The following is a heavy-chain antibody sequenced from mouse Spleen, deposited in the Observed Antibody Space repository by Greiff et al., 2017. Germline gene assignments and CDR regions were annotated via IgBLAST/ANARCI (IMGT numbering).Heavy chain of an antibody. D-gene: IGHD2-4*01. J-gene: IGHJ4*01. CDR3: ATYDYDYAMDY. V-gene: IGHV5-12*02. Sequence: EVQGVESGGGLVQPGGSLKLSCATSGFTFSDYYMYWVRQTPEKRLEWVAYISNGGGSTYYPDNVKGRFTISRDNAKNTLYLQMSRLKSEDTAMYYCATYDYDYAMDYWGQGTSVTVSS. CDR1: GFTFSDYY. CDR2: ISNGGGST.